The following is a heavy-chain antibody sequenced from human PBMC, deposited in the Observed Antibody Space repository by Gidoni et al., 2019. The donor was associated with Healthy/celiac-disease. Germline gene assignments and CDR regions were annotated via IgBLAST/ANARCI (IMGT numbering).Heavy chain of an antibody. CDR3: ARNSIAVAGIRSRYFDL. D-gene: IGHD6-19*01. Sequence: EVRLVQSGAEVQKPGESLKISCQGSGYSFPRSWIGWVGQMPGKGLAWMGIIYPGDSDTRYSPSFQGQVTISADKSISTAYLQWSSLKASDTAMYYCARNSIAVAGIRSRYFDLWGRGTLVTVSS. V-gene: IGHV5-51*01. CDR1: GYSFPRSW. CDR2: IYPGDSDT. J-gene: IGHJ2*01.